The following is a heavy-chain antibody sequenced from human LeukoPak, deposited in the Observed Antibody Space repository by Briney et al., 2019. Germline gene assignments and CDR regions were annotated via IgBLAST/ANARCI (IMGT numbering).Heavy chain of an antibody. CDR2: INPSGGST. D-gene: IGHD2-21*01. V-gene: IGHV1-46*01. CDR3: ARLGRYSDYFDY. CDR1: GYTFTSYY. Sequence: ASVKVSCKASGYTFTSYYMHWVRQAPGQGLEWMGIINPSGGSTSYAQKFQGRVTMTRDTSTSTVYMELRSLRSDDSAVYYCARLGRYSDYFDYWGQGTLVTVSS. J-gene: IGHJ4*02.